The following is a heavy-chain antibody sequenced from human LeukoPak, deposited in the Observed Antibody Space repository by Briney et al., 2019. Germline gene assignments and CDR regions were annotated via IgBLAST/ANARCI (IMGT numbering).Heavy chain of an antibody. CDR2: IKQDGSEK. J-gene: IGHJ3*02. V-gene: IGHV3-7*01. D-gene: IGHD1-26*01. Sequence: PGGSLRLSCAPSGFTFSSYWMIWVRQAPGKGLEWVANIKQDGSEKYYVDSVKGRFTISRDNAKNSLYLQMNSLRAEDTAVYYCAKLWGATGGSAFDIWGQGTMVTVSS. CDR1: GFTFSSYW. CDR3: AKLWGATGGSAFDI.